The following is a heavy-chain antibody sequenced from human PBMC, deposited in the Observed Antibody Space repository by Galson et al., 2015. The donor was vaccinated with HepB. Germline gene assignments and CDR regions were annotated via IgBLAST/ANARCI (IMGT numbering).Heavy chain of an antibody. CDR1: GYTFTGYY. D-gene: IGHD2-15*01. CDR3: AREDIVVVVAATQNWFDP. Sequence: SVKVSCKASGYTFTGYYMHWVRQAPGQGLEWMGWINPNSGGTNYAQKFQGRVTMTRDTSISTAYMELSRLRSDDTAVYYCAREDIVVVVAATQNWFDPWGQGTLVTVSS. CDR2: INPNSGGT. J-gene: IGHJ5*02. V-gene: IGHV1-2*02.